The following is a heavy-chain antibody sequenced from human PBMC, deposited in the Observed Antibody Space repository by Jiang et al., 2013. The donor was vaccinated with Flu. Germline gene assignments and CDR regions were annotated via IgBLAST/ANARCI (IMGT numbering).Heavy chain of an antibody. CDR3: ARGLRGSPYYDFWSGYMYNWFDP. CDR2: INHSGST. D-gene: IGHD3-3*01. J-gene: IGHJ5*02. V-gene: IGHV4-34*01. Sequence: LLKPSETLSLTCAVYGGSFSGYYWSWIRQPPGKGLEWIGEINHSGSTNYNPSLKSRVTISVDTSKNQFSLKLSSVTAADTAVYYCARGLRGSPYYDFWSGYMYNWFDPWGQGTLVTVSS. CDR1: GGSFSGYY.